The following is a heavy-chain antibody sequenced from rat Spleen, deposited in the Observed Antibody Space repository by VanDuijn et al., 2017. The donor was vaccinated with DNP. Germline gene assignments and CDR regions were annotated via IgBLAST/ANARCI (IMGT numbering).Heavy chain of an antibody. Sequence: QVQLKESGPGLVQPSQTLSLTCTVSGFSLTSYGVSWVRQPPGKGLEWIGAIWSGGSTDYNSALKSRLSISRDTSKSQVLLHMNSLQTEDTAIYFCTGVYYSAEDWFAYWGQGTLVTVSS. CDR1: GFSLTSYG. CDR3: TGVYYSAEDWFAY. V-gene: IGHV2-15*01. D-gene: IGHD1-1*01. J-gene: IGHJ3*01. CDR2: IWSGGST.